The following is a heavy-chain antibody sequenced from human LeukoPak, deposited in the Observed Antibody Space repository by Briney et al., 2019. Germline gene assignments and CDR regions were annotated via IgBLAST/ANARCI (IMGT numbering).Heavy chain of an antibody. D-gene: IGHD4-17*01. CDR3: ARGADGGAYAFGY. CDR2: IYSGGTT. CDR1: GFTVSRNY. V-gene: IGHV3-53*01. J-gene: IGHJ4*02. Sequence: PGGSLRLSCAASGFTVSRNYIRWVRQAPGKVLEWVSVIYSGGTTYPADSVKGRFTISRDNSQNTVYLQMNSLRAEDTALYYCARGADGGAYAFGYWGQGTQVTVTS.